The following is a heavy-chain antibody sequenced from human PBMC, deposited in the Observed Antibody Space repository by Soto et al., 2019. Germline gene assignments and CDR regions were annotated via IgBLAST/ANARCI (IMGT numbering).Heavy chain of an antibody. CDR3: ARDYGDYLNWFDP. CDR2: VHYKGTT. CDR1: GGSISGYY. V-gene: IGHV4-59*13. D-gene: IGHD4-17*01. Sequence: QVQLQESGPGLVKSSETLSLTCSVSGGSISGYYWNWIRQSLGRGPEWIGYVHYKGTTNYNPSLKSRVTISVDTSKNQFSPKMSSVTTADTAVYYCARDYGDYLNWFDPWGQGTLVTVSS. J-gene: IGHJ5*02.